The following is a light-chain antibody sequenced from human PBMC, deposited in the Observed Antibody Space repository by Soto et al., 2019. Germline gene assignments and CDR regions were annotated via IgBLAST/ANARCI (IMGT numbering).Light chain of an antibody. Sequence: DIQMTQSPSTLSASVGDRVTITCRASQSVSSWLAWYQQKPGKAPNLLIYKASSLESGVPSRFSGSGSGTEFTLTISSLQPDDFATYYCHQYNSYFFGQGTKVDIK. CDR2: KAS. J-gene: IGKJ2*01. CDR3: HQYNSYF. V-gene: IGKV1-5*03. CDR1: QSVSSW.